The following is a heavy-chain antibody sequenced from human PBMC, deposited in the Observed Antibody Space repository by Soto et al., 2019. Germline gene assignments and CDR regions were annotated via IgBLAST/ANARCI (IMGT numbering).Heavy chain of an antibody. J-gene: IGHJ6*02. V-gene: IGHV6-1*01. CDR3: ARQPSGIAVAGPPGHGMDV. D-gene: IGHD6-19*01. CDR1: GDSVSSNSAA. CDR2: TYYRSKWYN. Sequence: SQTLSLTCAISGDSVSSNSAAWNWIRQSPSRGLEWLGRTYYRSKWYNDYAVSVKSRITINPDTSKNQFSLQLNSVTPEDTAVYYCARQPSGIAVAGPPGHGMDVWGQGTTVTVSS.